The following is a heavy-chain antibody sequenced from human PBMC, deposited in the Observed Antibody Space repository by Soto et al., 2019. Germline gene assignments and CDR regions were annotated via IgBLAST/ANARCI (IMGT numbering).Heavy chain of an antibody. CDR1: GFTFSSYG. V-gene: IGHV3-33*01. CDR3: ARGSVPDIVSSIDY. CDR2: IWYDGSNK. J-gene: IGHJ4*02. Sequence: GGSLRLSCAASGFTFSSYGMHWVRQAPGKGLEWVAVIWYDGSNKYYADSVKGRFTIARDNSKNTLYLQMNSLRAEDAAVYYCARGSVPDIVSSIDYWGQGTLVTVSS. D-gene: IGHD5-12*01.